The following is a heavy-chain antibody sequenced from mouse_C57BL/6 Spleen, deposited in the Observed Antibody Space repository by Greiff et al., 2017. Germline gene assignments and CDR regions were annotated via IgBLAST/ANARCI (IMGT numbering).Heavy chain of an antibody. D-gene: IGHD2-1*01. CDR1: GYTFTDYY. CDR3: ARRAYGNSDFDY. V-gene: IGHV1-19*01. Sequence: VQLKQSGPVLVKPGASVKMSCKASGYTFTDYYMNWVKQSHGKSLEWIGVINPYNGGTSYNQKFKGKATLTVDKSSSTAYMELNSLTSEDSAVYYCARRAYGNSDFDYWGQGTTLTVSS. J-gene: IGHJ2*01. CDR2: INPYNGGT.